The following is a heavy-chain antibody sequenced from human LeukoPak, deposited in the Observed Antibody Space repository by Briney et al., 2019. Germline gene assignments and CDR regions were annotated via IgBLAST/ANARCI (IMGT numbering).Heavy chain of an antibody. CDR2: ISGSTGST. D-gene: IGHD5-12*01. CDR3: ARDPGSGYEEHFDY. J-gene: IGHJ4*02. CDR1: GFTFSSYA. V-gene: IGHV3-23*01. Sequence: PGGSLRLSCAASGFTFSSYAMSWVRQAPGKGLEWASTISGSTGSTYYADSVKGRFTFSRDNSKNTVYLQMNSLKVEDTAVYYCARDPGSGYEEHFDYWGQGTLVTVSS.